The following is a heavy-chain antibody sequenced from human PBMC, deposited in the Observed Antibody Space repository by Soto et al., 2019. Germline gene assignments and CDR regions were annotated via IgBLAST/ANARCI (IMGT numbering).Heavy chain of an antibody. CDR2: IYYSGST. Sequence: PSETLSLTCTVSGGSISSGGYYWSWIRQHPGKGLEWIGYIYYSGSTYYNPSLKSPVTISVDTSKNQLSLKLSSVTAADTAAYYCARSRRSYCSSTSCSHGMDVWGQGITVTVSS. CDR1: GGSISSGGYY. V-gene: IGHV4-31*01. J-gene: IGHJ6*02. D-gene: IGHD2-2*01. CDR3: ARSRRSYCSSTSCSHGMDV.